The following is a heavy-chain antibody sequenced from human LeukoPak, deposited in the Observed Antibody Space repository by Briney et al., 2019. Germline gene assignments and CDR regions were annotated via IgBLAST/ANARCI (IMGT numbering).Heavy chain of an antibody. Sequence: GGSLRLSCVASGFTFDNYAMSWVRQAAGRGLEWVSRVNSDDRTAHADLVVGRFTISRDNSKNTVYLQMNSLRAEDTGLYYYARADAPGGGYLDNWGQGTRVTVSS. CDR2: VNSDDRT. CDR1: GFTFDNYA. D-gene: IGHD2-8*01. V-gene: IGHV3-23*01. J-gene: IGHJ4*02. CDR3: ARADAPGGGYLDN.